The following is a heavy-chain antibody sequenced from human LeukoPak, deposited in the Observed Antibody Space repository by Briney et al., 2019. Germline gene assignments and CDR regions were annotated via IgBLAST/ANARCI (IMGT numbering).Heavy chain of an antibody. D-gene: IGHD3-10*01. CDR2: IVVGSGNT. CDR1: GFTFTSSA. CDR3: AADWSLLLWFGELFQTDAFDI. J-gene: IGHJ3*02. V-gene: IGHV1-58*01. Sequence: GASVKVSCKASGFTFTSSAVQWVRQARGQRLEWKGWIVVGSGNTNYAQKFQERVTITRDMSTSTAYMELSSLRSEDTAVYYCAADWSLLLWFGELFQTDAFDIWGQGTMVTVSS.